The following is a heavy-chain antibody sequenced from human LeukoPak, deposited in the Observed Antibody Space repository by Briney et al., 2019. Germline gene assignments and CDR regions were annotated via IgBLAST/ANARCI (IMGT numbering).Heavy chain of an antibody. Sequence: PGGSLRLSCAASRFTFSSYWMSWVRQAPGKGLEWVANINQDGSEKYYVDSVKGRFTISRDNAKNSLYLQMNSLRAEDTAVYYCARARWFDPWGQGTLVTVSS. CDR2: INQDGSEK. V-gene: IGHV3-7*01. CDR3: ARARWFDP. CDR1: RFTFSSYW. J-gene: IGHJ5*02.